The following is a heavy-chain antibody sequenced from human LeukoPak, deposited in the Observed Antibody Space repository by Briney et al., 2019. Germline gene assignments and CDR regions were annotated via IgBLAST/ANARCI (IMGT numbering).Heavy chain of an antibody. J-gene: IGHJ3*02. Sequence: GGSLRLSCAASGFTFSSYSMDWVGQAAGKGLEWVSSISSNSSYIYYADSVKGRFTISRDNAKHSLYLQMNSLRAEDTAVYYCASSAPSDIWGRGTMVTVSS. CDR2: ISSNSSYI. CDR3: ASSAPSDI. V-gene: IGHV3-21*01. CDR1: GFTFSSYS.